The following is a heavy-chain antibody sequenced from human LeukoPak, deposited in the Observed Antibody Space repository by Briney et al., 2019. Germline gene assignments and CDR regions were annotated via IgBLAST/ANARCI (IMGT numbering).Heavy chain of an antibody. Sequence: SETLSLTCAISGGSIGSSNWWTWVRQPPGKGLEWIGEIYVRGNTNYNPSLESRVTISVDESKTRLSLRLESVTAADTAVYYCARGTITTVTDPWGPGTLVTVSS. J-gene: IGHJ5*02. CDR3: ARGTITTVTDP. CDR2: IYVRGNT. CDR1: GGSIGSSNW. V-gene: IGHV4-4*02. D-gene: IGHD4-17*01.